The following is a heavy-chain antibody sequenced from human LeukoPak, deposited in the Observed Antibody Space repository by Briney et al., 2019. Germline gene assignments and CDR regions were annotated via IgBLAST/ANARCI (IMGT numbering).Heavy chain of an antibody. D-gene: IGHD1-26*01. CDR2: IYYSGTT. Sequence: PSDTLSLTCTVSGGSISSSSYYWGWIRQPPGKGLEWIGSIYYSGTTYYNPSLKSRVTISVDTSKNQFSLTLTSLTAADTAVYYCARPKVGATRGFDYWGQGTLVTVSS. J-gene: IGHJ4*01. CDR1: GGSISSSSYY. CDR3: ARPKVGATRGFDY. V-gene: IGHV4-39*01.